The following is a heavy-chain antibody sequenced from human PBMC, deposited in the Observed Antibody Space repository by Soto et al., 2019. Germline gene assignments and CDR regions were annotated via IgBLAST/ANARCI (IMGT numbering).Heavy chain of an antibody. J-gene: IGHJ6*02. D-gene: IGHD2-2*02. CDR2: INHSGST. CDR1: GGSFSGYY. CDR3: ARGPSSRGYCSSTSCYTAYYYYGMDV. Sequence: QVQLQQWGAGLLKPSETLSLTCAVYGGSFSGYYWSWIRQPPGKGLEWIGEINHSGSTNYNPSLKSRVTISVDTSKNQFSLKLSSVTAADTAVYYCARGPSSRGYCSSTSCYTAYYYYGMDVWGQGTTVTVSS. V-gene: IGHV4-34*01.